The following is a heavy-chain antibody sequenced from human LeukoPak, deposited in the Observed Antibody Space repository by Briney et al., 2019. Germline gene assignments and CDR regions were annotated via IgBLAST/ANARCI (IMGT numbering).Heavy chain of an antibody. J-gene: IGHJ4*02. CDR2: IYYSGST. Sequence: SETLSLTCTVSGGSISSSRDYWAWLRQPPGKGLEWIANIYYSGSTNYNPSLKSRVTISVDTSKKQFSLKLRSVTAADTAVYYCARVSGYDWESFYDYWGQGALVTVSS. CDR3: ARVSGYDWESFYDY. V-gene: IGHV4-61*05. CDR1: GGSISSSRDY. D-gene: IGHD5-12*01.